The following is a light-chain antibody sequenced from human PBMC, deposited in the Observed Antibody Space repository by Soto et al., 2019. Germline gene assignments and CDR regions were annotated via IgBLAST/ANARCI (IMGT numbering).Light chain of an antibody. J-gene: IGLJ3*02. CDR2: EVT. CDR1: SSDVGGYNY. CDR3: GSYTTSSTWV. V-gene: IGLV2-14*01. Sequence: QSALTQPASVSGSPGQSITISCTGTSSDVGGYNYVSWYQQHPGKAPKLMIYEVTNRPSGVSDRFSGSKSGNTASLTISGLQAEAEADYYCGSYTTSSTWVFGGGTKLTVL.